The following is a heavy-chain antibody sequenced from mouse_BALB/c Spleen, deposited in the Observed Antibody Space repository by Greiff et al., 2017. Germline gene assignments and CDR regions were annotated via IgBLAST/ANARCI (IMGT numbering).Heavy chain of an antibody. CDR2: ISSGGSYT. D-gene: IGHD2-4*01. CDR1: GFTFSSYT. Sequence: EVQRVESGGGLVKPGGSLKLSCAASGFTFSSYTMSWVRQTPEKRLEWVATISSGGSYTYYPDSVKGRFTISRDTAKNTLYLQMSSLKSEDTSMYYCARHYDRGAWAMDYWGQGTAGTVSS. CDR3: ARHYDRGAWAMDY. J-gene: IGHJ4*01. V-gene: IGHV5-6-4*01.